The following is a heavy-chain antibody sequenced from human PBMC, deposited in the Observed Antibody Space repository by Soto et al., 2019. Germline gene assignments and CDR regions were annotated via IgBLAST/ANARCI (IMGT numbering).Heavy chain of an antibody. CDR2: IYWDDEK. Sequence: QITLNESGPTVVRPTETLTLTCRFSGFSLTTSGVGVGWIRQSPGKAPEWIALIYWDDEKGYSASLKSRLTITKDTSKNQVVLTVSDLDPTDTATYYCAHRVLRTVFGLVTTTAIYFDFWGQGTPVAVSS. CDR1: GFSLTTSGVG. V-gene: IGHV2-5*02. J-gene: IGHJ4*02. CDR3: AHRVLRTVFGLVTTTAIYFDF. D-gene: IGHD3-3*01.